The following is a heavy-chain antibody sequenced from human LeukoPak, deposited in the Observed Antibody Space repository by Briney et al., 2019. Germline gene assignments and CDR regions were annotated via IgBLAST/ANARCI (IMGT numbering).Heavy chain of an antibody. V-gene: IGHV1-18*01. D-gene: IGHD3-22*01. CDR3: ARDEGYYDSSGYDY. J-gene: IGHJ4*02. CDR2: VSAYNGNT. CDR1: GYTFTSYG. Sequence: ASVKVSCKASGYTFTSYGISWVRQAPGQGLEWMGWVSAYNGNTNYAQKLQGRVTVTTDTSTSTAYMELRSLRSDDTAVYYCARDEGYYDSSGYDYWGQGTLVTVSS.